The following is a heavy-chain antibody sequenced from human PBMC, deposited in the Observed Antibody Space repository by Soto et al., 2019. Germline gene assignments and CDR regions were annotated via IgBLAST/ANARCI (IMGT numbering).Heavy chain of an antibody. Sequence: EVQLVESGGGLIQPGGSLRLSCAASGFTFTSYGMNWVRQAPGKGLEWVSYISSGSNAIHYADSVKGRFTISRDNAKNSLYLQMNSLRDEDTAVYYCARDQCGDYSFDYWGQGTLVTVSS. V-gene: IGHV3-48*02. CDR2: ISSGSNAI. CDR1: GFTFTSYG. CDR3: ARDQCGDYSFDY. D-gene: IGHD4-17*01. J-gene: IGHJ4*02.